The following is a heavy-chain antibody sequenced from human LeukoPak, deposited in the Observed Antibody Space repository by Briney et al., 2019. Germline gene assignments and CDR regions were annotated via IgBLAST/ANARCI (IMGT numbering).Heavy chain of an antibody. Sequence: SETLPLTCTVSGASITTTNYWGWIRQAPGKGLEWIGHIYYSGTTSYSPSLNSRVTISVDTSKNQFSLRLSSVTAADTAVYYCTRHHYDSTGSFDYWGQGALVTVSS. J-gene: IGHJ4*02. CDR2: IYYSGTT. D-gene: IGHD3-22*01. CDR3: TRHHYDSTGSFDY. V-gene: IGHV4-39*01. CDR1: GASITTTNY.